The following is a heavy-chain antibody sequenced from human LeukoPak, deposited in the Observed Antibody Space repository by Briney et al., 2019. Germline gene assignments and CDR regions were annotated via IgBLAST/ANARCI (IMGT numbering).Heavy chain of an antibody. CDR3: VTDVPYPAPQIDF. D-gene: IGHD2-2*01. V-gene: IGHV3-15*01. CDR2: VKTKADGGTT. J-gene: IGHJ4*02. Sequence: GGSLRLSCAASGFTFSSAWMSWVRQAPGKGLEWVGRVKTKADGGTTEYAVPVKGRFTISRDDSKNTLDLQMNSLKTEDTGMYYCVTDVPYPAPQIDFWGQGTLVTVSS. CDR1: GFTFSSAW.